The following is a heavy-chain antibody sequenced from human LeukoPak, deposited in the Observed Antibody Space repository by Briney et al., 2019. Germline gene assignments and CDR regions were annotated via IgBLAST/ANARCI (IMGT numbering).Heavy chain of an antibody. D-gene: IGHD3-10*01. J-gene: IGHJ4*02. CDR3: AREEEDYYDSGTYYFDF. CDR1: GFTFTTYS. CDR2: ISSTSDYI. Sequence: GGSLRLSCAASGFTFTTYSMNWVRHAPGKGLELVSSISSTSDYIYYADSLKGRFTISRDNAKNSLYLQMNSLRAEDTAVYYCAREEEDYYDSGTYYFDFWGQGTLVTVSS. V-gene: IGHV3-21*01.